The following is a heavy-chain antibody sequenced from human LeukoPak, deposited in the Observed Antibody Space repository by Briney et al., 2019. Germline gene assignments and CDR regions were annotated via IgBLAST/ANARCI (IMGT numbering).Heavy chain of an antibody. V-gene: IGHV4-59*08. J-gene: IGHJ2*01. CDR3: ARIYYYDSSGYSTIYWYFDL. Sequence: SETLSLTCTVSGGSISSYYWSWIRQPPGKGLEWIGYIYYSGSTNYNPSLKSRVTISVDTSKNQFSLKLSSVTAAGTAVYYCARIYYYDSSGYSTIYWYFDLWGRGTLVTVSS. CDR2: IYYSGST. D-gene: IGHD3-22*01. CDR1: GGSISSYY.